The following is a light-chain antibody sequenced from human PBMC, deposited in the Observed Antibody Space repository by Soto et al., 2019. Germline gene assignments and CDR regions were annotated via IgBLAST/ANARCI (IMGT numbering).Light chain of an antibody. CDR2: DVS. CDR3: SSYTTSNTRQIV. J-gene: IGLJ1*01. V-gene: IGLV2-14*03. CDR1: SRDVGGYNY. Sequence: QSVLTQPAYVSGSPGQSITISCTGTSRDVGGYNYVSWYQHHPGKAPKLMMFDVSNRPSGVSNRFSGSKSGNTGSLTISGLQPEDEADYYCSSYTTSNTRQIVFGTGTKVTV.